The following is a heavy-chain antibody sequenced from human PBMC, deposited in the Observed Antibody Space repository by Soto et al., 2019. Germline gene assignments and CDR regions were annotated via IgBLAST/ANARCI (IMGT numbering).Heavy chain of an antibody. D-gene: IGHD5-18*01. V-gene: IGHV1-18*01. CDR1: GYTFTSYG. CDR3: AREKVDTAMGYYYYYGMDV. Sequence: ASVKVSCKASGYTFTSYGISWVRQAPGQGLEWMGWISAYNGNTNYAQKLQGRVTMTTDTSTSTAYMELRSLRSDDTAVYYCAREKVDTAMGYYYYYGMDVWGQETTVTVSS. J-gene: IGHJ6*02. CDR2: ISAYNGNT.